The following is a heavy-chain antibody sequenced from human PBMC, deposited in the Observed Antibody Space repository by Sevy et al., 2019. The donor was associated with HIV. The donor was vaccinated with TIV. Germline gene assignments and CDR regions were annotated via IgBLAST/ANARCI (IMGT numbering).Heavy chain of an antibody. CDR1: GGSISSSSYY. V-gene: IGHV4-39*02. Sequence: SETLSLTCTVSGGSISSSSYYWGWIRQPPGKGLEWIGSIYYSGSTYYNPSLKSRVTLSVGTSKNQLSLRLSSVTAAGTAVYYCAGDDANRDYYDSSGYPDAFDIWGQGTMVTVSS. CDR3: AGDDANRDYYDSSGYPDAFDI. CDR2: IYYSGST. D-gene: IGHD3-22*01. J-gene: IGHJ3*02.